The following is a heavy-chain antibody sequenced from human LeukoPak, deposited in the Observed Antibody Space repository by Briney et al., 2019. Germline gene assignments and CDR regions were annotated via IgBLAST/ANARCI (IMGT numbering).Heavy chain of an antibody. CDR1: GGSISSSRYH. D-gene: IGHD6-19*01. V-gene: IGHV4-39*01. J-gene: IGHJ4*02. Sequence: SETLSLTCTVSGGSISSSRYHWGWIRQPPGKGLEWIGSIYYSGTTFYNPSLKSRVTISVDTSKNQFSLKVSSVTAADTAVYYCATTCSYTSGGYDYWGQGTLVTVSS. CDR3: ATTCSYTSGGYDY. CDR2: IYYSGTT.